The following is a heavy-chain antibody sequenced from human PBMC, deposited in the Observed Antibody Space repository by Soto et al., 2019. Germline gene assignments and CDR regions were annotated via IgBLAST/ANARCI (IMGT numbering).Heavy chain of an antibody. CDR1: GYSFSIYW. J-gene: IGHJ4*02. D-gene: IGHD6-13*01. CDR3: ARHQFLGTPAAARDY. CDR2: IYPRDSDT. Sequence: GESLKISCRGSGYSFSIYWIGWVRQTPGKGLEWVGIIYPRDSDTRYSPSFQGQVTISVDKSISTAYLQWTSLKASDTAIYYCARHQFLGTPAAARDYWGQGTPVTVSS. V-gene: IGHV5-51*01.